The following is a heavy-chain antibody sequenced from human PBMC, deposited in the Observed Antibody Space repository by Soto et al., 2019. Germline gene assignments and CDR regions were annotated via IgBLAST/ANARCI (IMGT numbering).Heavy chain of an antibody. CDR3: ARSNGIAAAGPPFDY. J-gene: IGHJ4*02. CDR1: GYTFTSYG. CDR2: ISTYNGDT. Sequence: GASVKVSFKAAGYTFTSYGFSWVRQAPGQGLEWMGWISTYNGDTHYAQNLQGRVTMTTDTSTSTAYMELRSLRSNDTAVYYCARSNGIAAAGPPFDYWGQGTLVTVSS. V-gene: IGHV1-18*01. D-gene: IGHD6-13*01.